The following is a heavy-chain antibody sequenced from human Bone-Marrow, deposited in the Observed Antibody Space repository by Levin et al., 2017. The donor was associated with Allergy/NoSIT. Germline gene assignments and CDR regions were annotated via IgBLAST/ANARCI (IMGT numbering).Heavy chain of an antibody. V-gene: IGHV3-30*04. D-gene: IGHD3-3*01. Sequence: GGSLRLSCAASGFTFSSYAMHWVRQAPGKGLEWVAVISYDGSNKYYADSVKGRFTISRDNSKNTLYLQMNSLRAEDTAVYYCARDSLEYYDFWSGYYSWGQGTLVTVSS. CDR1: GFTFSSYA. J-gene: IGHJ5*02. CDR2: ISYDGSNK. CDR3: ARDSLEYYDFWSGYYS.